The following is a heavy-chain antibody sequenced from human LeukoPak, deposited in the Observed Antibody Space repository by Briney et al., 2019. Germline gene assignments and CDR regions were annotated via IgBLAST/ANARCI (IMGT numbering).Heavy chain of an antibody. CDR3: ARIMDTAWGMDV. J-gene: IGHJ6*02. CDR1: GASISNYY. D-gene: IGHD2-8*01. Sequence: KPSETLSLTCTVSGASISNYYWSWIRQPPGQVLEWIGYIYYSGGTNYNPSLRSRVTISVDTSRKQFSLQLTSVTAADTAVYYCARIMDTAWGMDVWGQGTTVTVSS. CDR2: IYYSGGT. V-gene: IGHV4-59*01.